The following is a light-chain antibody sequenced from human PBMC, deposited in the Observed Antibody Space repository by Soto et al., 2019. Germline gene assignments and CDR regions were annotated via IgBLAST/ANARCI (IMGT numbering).Light chain of an antibody. V-gene: IGKV1-5*03. CDR1: QSISTW. CDR3: QQYLNRWT. Sequence: DIQMTQSPSTLSASVGDRVTITCRASQSISTWLAWYQQKPGKAPKLLIYKASSLEGGVPSRFSGSVSGTEFTLTISSLQPDDFATYYCQQYLNRWTFGQGTKVDIK. CDR2: KAS. J-gene: IGKJ1*01.